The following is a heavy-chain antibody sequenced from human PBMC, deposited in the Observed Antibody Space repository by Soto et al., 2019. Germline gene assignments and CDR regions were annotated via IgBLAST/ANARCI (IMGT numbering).Heavy chain of an antibody. V-gene: IGHV3-30*18. D-gene: IGHD2-2*01. J-gene: IGHJ6*03. CDR2: ISYDGSNK. CDR3: AKDQGYCSSTSCSQTDYYYYMDV. Sequence: LSLTCAASGFTFSSYGMHWVRQAPGKGLEWVAVISYDGSNKHYADSVKGRFTISRDNSKNTLYLQMNSLKAKDTAVYYCAKDQGYCSSTSCSQTDYYYYMDVWGKGTTVTVSS. CDR1: GFTFSSYG.